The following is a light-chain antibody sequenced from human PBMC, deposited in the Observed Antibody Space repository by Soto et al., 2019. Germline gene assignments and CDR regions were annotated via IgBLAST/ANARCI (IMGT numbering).Light chain of an antibody. CDR2: GAS. Sequence: EIVLTQSPGTLSLSPGERATLSCRASQSVTSNYLAWYQQKPGQAPRLLIYGASTRATGIPGRFSGSGSGTDFTLTITRLEPEDFATYYCQQSYSTPRTFGQGTTLENK. CDR1: QSVTSNY. V-gene: IGKV3-20*01. J-gene: IGKJ2*01. CDR3: QQSYSTPRT.